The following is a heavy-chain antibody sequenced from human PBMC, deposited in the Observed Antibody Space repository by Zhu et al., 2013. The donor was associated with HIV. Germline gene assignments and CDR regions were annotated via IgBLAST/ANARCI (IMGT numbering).Heavy chain of an antibody. D-gene: IGHD6-13*01. CDR3: AREQQLALYSFYYGLDV. Sequence: QVQLVQSGAEVKKPGASVKVSCKASGYTFTGYYMHWVRQAPGQGLEWMGWINPNSGGTNYAQKFQGKVTMTRDTSISTAYLELTRLTSDDTALYYCAREQQLALYSFYYGLDVWGQGTTVTVSS. V-gene: IGHV1-2*02. J-gene: IGHJ6*02. CDR2: INPNSGGT. CDR1: GYTFTGYY.